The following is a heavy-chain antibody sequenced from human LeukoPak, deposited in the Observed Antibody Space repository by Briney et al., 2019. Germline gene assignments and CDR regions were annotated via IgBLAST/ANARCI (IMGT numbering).Heavy chain of an antibody. D-gene: IGHD3-10*01. CDR1: GFTFSGSA. V-gene: IGHV3-73*01. CDR3: TRRGYGSGSYP. J-gene: IGHJ5*02. CDR2: IRSKANSYAT. Sequence: PGGSLRLSCAASGFTFSGSAMHWVRQASGKGLEWVGRIRSKANSYATAYAASVKGRFTISRDDSKSTAYLQMNSLKTEDTAVYYCTRRGYGSGSYPWGQGTLVTVSS.